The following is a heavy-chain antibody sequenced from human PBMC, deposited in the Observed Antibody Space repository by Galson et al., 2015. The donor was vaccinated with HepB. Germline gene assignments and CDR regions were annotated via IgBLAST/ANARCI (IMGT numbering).Heavy chain of an antibody. J-gene: IGHJ6*02. Sequence: SLRLSCAASGFTFSNAWMSWVRQAPGKGLEWVGRIKSKTDGGTTDYAAPVKGRFTISRDDSKNTLYLQMNSLKTEDTAVYYCTTDPRAAAGDYYYYGMDVWGQGTTVIVSS. V-gene: IGHV3-15*01. D-gene: IGHD6-13*01. CDR2: IKSKTDGGTT. CDR3: TTDPRAAAGDYYYYGMDV. CDR1: GFTFSNAW.